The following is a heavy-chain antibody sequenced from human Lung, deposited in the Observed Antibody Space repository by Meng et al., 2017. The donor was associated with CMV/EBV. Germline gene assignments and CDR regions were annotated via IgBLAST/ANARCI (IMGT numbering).Heavy chain of an antibody. V-gene: IGHV3-30*01. J-gene: IGHJ4*01. Sequence: SCAASGFSFSSYAMHWVRQAPGKGLEWVTVISYDGSNTYTADSVKGRFTISRDNSKDTLYLQMNSLRTEDTAVYYCVRDWASSRWLRRSMGSFDYWGHGXLVTVSS. CDR3: VRDWASSRWLRRSMGSFDY. CDR1: GFSFSSYA. D-gene: IGHD5-24*01. CDR2: ISYDGSNT.